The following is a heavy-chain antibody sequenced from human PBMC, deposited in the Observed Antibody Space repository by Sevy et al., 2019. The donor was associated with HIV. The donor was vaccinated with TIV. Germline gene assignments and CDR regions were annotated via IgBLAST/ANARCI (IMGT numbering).Heavy chain of an antibody. D-gene: IGHD3-9*01. Sequence: GGSLRLSCAASGFTSSSYAMSWVRQPPGRGLEWVSTLSDSGVSTYYADSVKGGFTISRDNSKNVLYLQMNSLRAEDTGVYYCARDRATSGTGTLFDYWGQGTLVTVSS. CDR1: GFTSSSYA. V-gene: IGHV3-23*01. CDR2: LSDSGVST. J-gene: IGHJ4*02. CDR3: ARDRATSGTGTLFDY.